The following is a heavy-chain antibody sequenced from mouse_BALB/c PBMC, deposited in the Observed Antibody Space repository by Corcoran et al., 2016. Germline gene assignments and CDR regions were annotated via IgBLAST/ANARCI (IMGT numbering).Heavy chain of an antibody. CDR1: GYTFTNYG. J-gene: IGHJ2*01. D-gene: IGHD3-2*01. CDR2: INTYTGEP. CDR3: ARGDSSNFDY. V-gene: IGHV9-1*02. Sequence: QIQLVQSGPELKKPGETVKISCKASGYTFTNYGMNWVKQAPGKGLKWMGWINTYTGEPTYADDFKGRFAFSLETSASTAYLQINNLKNEDMATYFCARGDSSNFDYWGQAPTLTVSS.